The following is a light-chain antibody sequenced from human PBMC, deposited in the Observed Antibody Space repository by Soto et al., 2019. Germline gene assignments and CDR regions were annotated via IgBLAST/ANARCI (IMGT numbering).Light chain of an antibody. CDR1: QSVGHN. V-gene: IGKV3-15*01. Sequence: DIVMTQSPVTLSVSPGDGATLSCRASQSVGHNLAWFQQKPGQAPRLLIYGASATGIPDRFSGSGFGTEFTLTISSLQSEDLAVYYCQQYNNWPRTFGQGTKVEMK. CDR3: QQYNNWPRT. J-gene: IGKJ1*01. CDR2: GAS.